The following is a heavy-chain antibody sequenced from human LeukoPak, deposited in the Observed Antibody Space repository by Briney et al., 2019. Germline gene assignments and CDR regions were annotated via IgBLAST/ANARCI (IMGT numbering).Heavy chain of an antibody. CDR1: GFTVSSNY. J-gene: IGHJ5*02. Sequence: GGSLRLSCAASGFTVSSNYMSWVRQAPGKGLEWVSVIYSGGSTYYADSVKGRFTISRDNSKNTLYLQMNSRRAEDTAVYYCARGARLDWFDPWGQGTLVTVSS. CDR3: ARGARLDWFDP. V-gene: IGHV3-53*01. CDR2: IYSGGST.